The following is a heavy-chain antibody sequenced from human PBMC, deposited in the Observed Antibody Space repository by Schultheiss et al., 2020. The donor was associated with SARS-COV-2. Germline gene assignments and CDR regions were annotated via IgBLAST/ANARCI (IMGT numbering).Heavy chain of an antibody. V-gene: IGHV3-30*04. J-gene: IGHJ3*02. CDR1: GFTFSSYA. Sequence: GGSLRLSCAASGFTFSSYAMHWVRQAPGKGLEWVAVISYDGSNKYYADSVKGRFTISRDNSKNTLYLQMNSLRSDDTAVYYCAKILEGDAFDIWGQGTMVTVSS. CDR2: ISYDGSNK. D-gene: IGHD3-3*01. CDR3: AKILEGDAFDI.